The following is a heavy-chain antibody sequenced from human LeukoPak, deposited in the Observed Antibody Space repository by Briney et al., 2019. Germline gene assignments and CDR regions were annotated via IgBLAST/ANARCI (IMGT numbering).Heavy chain of an antibody. CDR1: GYTFTGYY. CDR2: INPNSGGT. J-gene: IGHJ3*02. Sequence: ASVKVSCKASGYTFTGYYTHWVRQAPGQGLEWMGWINPNSGGTNYAQKFQDWLTMTRDTFISTAYMELSRLRSDDTAVYYCARAEVVLMVYAIGGAFDIWGQGTMVTVSS. V-gene: IGHV1-2*04. D-gene: IGHD2-8*01. CDR3: ARAEVVLMVYAIGGAFDI.